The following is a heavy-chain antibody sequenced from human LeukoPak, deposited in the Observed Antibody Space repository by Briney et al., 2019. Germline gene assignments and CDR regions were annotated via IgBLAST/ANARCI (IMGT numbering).Heavy chain of an antibody. CDR3: AKGAGPPWFDP. CDR2: INHSGST. D-gene: IGHD6-19*01. CDR1: GGSFSGYY. Sequence: SETLSLTCAVYGGSFSGYYWSWIRQPPGKGLEWIGEINHSGSTNYNPSLKSRVTISVDTSKNQFSLKLSSVTAADTAVYYCAKGAGPPWFDPWGQGTLVTVSS. J-gene: IGHJ5*02. V-gene: IGHV4-34*01.